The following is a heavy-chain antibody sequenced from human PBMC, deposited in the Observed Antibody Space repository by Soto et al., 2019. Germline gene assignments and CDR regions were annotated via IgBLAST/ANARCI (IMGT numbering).Heavy chain of an antibody. CDR1: GGSFSGYY. CDR2: INHSGST. V-gene: IGHV4-34*01. CDR3: ARVVAYYYDSSGYQPKRYYFDY. J-gene: IGHJ4*02. D-gene: IGHD3-22*01. Sequence: PSETLSLTCAVYGGSFSGYYWSWIRRPPGKGLEWIGEINHSGSTNYNPSLKSRVTISVDTSKNQFSLKLSSVTAADTAVYYCARVVAYYYDSSGYQPKRYYFDYWGQGTLVTVSS.